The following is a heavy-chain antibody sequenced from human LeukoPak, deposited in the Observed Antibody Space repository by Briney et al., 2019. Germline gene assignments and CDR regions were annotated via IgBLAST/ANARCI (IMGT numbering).Heavy chain of an antibody. Sequence: PGGSLRLSCAASGFTFSSYSMNWVCQAPGKGLEWVSSISSSSSYIYYADSVKGRFTISRDNAKNSLYLQMNSLRAEDTAVYYCARDTGDSSGYYAYWGQGTLVTVSS. CDR2: ISSSSSYI. CDR3: ARDTGDSSGYYAY. J-gene: IGHJ4*02. D-gene: IGHD3-22*01. V-gene: IGHV3-21*01. CDR1: GFTFSSYS.